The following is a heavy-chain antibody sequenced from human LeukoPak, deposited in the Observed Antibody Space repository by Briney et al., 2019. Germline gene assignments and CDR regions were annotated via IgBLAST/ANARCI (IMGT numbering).Heavy chain of an antibody. CDR3: ARCNGYFDY. Sequence: GGSLRLSCAASGFTFSSYAMHWVRQAPGKGREWVAVISYDGSNKYYADSVKGRFTISRDNSKNTLYLQMNSLRAEDTAVYYCARCNGYFDYWGQGTLVTVSS. CDR1: GFTFSSYA. V-gene: IGHV3-30*04. J-gene: IGHJ4*02. CDR2: ISYDGSNK.